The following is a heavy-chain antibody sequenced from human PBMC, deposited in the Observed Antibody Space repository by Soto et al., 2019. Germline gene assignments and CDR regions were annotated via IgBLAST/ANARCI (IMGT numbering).Heavy chain of an antibody. CDR3: ASRICSGGSCSGSYYYGMDV. CDR1: GFTFSSYS. CDR2: VISSGSST. D-gene: IGHD2-15*01. V-gene: IGHV3-21*04. J-gene: IGHJ6*02. Sequence: GGSLRLSCAASGFTFSSYSMNWVRQAPGKGLEWVSSVISSGSSTYYADSVKGRFTISRDNSKNTLYLQMNSLRAEDTAVYYCASRICSGGSCSGSYYYGMDVWGQGTTVTVSS.